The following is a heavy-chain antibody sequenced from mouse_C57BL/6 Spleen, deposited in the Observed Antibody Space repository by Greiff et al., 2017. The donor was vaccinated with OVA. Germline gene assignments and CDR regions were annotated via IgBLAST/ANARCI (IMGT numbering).Heavy chain of an antibody. Sequence: EVQLQQSGPELVKPGASVKISCKASGYTFTDYYMNWVKQSHGKSLEWIGDINPNNGGTSYNQKFKGKATLTVDKSSSTAYMELRSLTSEDSAVYYCARWHYGSSYVEAMDYWGQGTSGTVSS. V-gene: IGHV1-26*01. D-gene: IGHD1-1*01. CDR3: ARWHYGSSYVEAMDY. J-gene: IGHJ4*01. CDR1: GYTFTDYY. CDR2: INPNNGGT.